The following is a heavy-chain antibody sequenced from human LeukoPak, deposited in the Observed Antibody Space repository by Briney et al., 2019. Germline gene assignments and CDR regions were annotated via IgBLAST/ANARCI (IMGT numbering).Heavy chain of an antibody. CDR1: GYTFTNYG. CDR2: INTGNGNT. Sequence: ASVKVSCKPSGYTFTNYGMHWVRQAPRQSPEWMGWINTGNGNTKSSQKFQDRVTLTRDTSASTAYMELNSLSSEDTAVYYCARDQYYGSGSYYFWGQGTLVTVPS. V-gene: IGHV1-3*04. CDR3: ARDQYYGSGSYYF. D-gene: IGHD3-10*01. J-gene: IGHJ4*02.